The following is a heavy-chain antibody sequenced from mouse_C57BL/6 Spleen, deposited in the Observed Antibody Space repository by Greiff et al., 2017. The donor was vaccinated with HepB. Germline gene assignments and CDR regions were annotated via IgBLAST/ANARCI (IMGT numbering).Heavy chain of an antibody. CDR3: ARGGDYDEAY. Sequence: VQLQQPGAELVRPGSSVKLSCKASGYTFTSYWMDWVKQRPGQGLEWIGNIYPSDSETHYNQKFKDKATLTVDKSSSTAYMQLSSLTSEDSAVYYCARGGDYDEAYWGQGTLVTVSA. V-gene: IGHV1-61*01. D-gene: IGHD2-4*01. J-gene: IGHJ3*01. CDR2: IYPSDSET. CDR1: GYTFTSYW.